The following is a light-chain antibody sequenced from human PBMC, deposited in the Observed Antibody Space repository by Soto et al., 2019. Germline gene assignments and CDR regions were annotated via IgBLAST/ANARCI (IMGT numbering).Light chain of an antibody. CDR2: EAS. CDR1: SNDVGGYNY. CDR3: SSYTGSNIRYV. Sequence: QSVLTQPASVSGSPGQSITISCTGTSNDVGGYNYVSWYQHHPGKAPKLMIYEASDRPSGVSNRFSGSKSGNTASLTISGLQAEDEADYYCSSYTGSNIRYVFGTGTKVTVL. V-gene: IGLV2-14*01. J-gene: IGLJ1*01.